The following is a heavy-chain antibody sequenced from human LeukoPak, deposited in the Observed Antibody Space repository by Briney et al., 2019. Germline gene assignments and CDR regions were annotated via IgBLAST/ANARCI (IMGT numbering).Heavy chain of an antibody. V-gene: IGHV3-48*04. D-gene: IGHD1-1*01. CDR2: ISGGSNKI. CDR3: PSSRCTSDNCYGGIDN. J-gene: IGHJ4*02. Sequence: GGSLRLSCTASTFTFTIYSMNWVRQAPGKGLEWVSHISGGSNKIYYADSVKGRFTISRDNAKNSLYLQMNTLRAEDTAVYYCPSSRCTSDNCYGGIDNWGQGTLVTVSS. CDR1: TFTFTIYS.